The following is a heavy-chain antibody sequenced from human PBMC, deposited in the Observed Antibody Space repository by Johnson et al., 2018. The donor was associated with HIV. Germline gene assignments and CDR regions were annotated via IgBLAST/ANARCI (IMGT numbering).Heavy chain of an antibody. V-gene: IGHV3-11*04. CDR3: AREEGSDILTRGDAFDI. J-gene: IGHJ3*02. CDR1: GFIFRDYY. CDR2: ISSSGKST. D-gene: IGHD3-9*01. Sequence: QVHLVESGGGLVKPGGSLRLSCAVSGFIFRDYYMSWIRQAPGKGLEWVSYISSSGKSTNYADSVKGRFTISRDNAKNSLSLQMNSLRAEDTAIYYCAREEGSDILTRGDAFDIWGQGTMVAVSS.